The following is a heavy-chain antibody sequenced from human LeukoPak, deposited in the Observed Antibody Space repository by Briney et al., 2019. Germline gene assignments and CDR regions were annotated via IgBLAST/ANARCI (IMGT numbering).Heavy chain of an antibody. CDR3: ASDVPMVRGTPGDYYGMDV. CDR2: IYYSGST. Sequence: PSETLSLTCTVSGGSISSGGYYWSWIRPHQGKGLEGIGYIYYSGSTYYNPSLKSRVTISVDTSKNQFSLKLSSVTAADTAVYYCASDVPMVRGTPGDYYGMDVWGQGTTVTVSS. J-gene: IGHJ6*02. D-gene: IGHD3-10*01. V-gene: IGHV4-31*03. CDR1: GGSISSGGYY.